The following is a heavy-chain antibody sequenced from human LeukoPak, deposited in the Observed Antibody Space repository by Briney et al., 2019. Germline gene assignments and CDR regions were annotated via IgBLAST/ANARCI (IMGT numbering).Heavy chain of an antibody. CDR2: ITGEGSDI. CDR3: ARDAYTTTSNWLDP. J-gene: IGHJ5*02. CDR1: GFTLNKYW. Sequence: SGGSLRLSCEASGFTLNKYWMHWVRQAPGKGLVWVSRITGEGSDIAYADSVKGRFTVSIDDAKNTLFLQMTSLRVEDTAIYYCARDAYTTTSNWLDPWGQGTLVT. D-gene: IGHD4-17*01. V-gene: IGHV3-74*01.